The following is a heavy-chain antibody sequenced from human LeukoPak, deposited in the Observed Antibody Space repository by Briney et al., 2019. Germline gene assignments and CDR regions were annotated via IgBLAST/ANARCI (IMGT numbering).Heavy chain of an antibody. Sequence: GGSLRLSCAASGFTFSSYAMSWVRPAPGKGLEWVSAISGSGGSTYYADSVKGRFTISRDNSKNTLYLQMNSLRAEDTAVYYCAKGSGYSYGPFDYWGQGTLVTVSS. V-gene: IGHV3-23*01. J-gene: IGHJ4*02. CDR2: ISGSGGST. CDR3: AKGSGYSYGPFDY. CDR1: GFTFSSYA. D-gene: IGHD5-18*01.